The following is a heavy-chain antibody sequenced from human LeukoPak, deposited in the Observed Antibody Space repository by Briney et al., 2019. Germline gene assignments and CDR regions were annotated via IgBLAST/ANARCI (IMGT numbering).Heavy chain of an antibody. V-gene: IGHV3-23*01. CDR3: ANGWPTATRNFDL. CDR2: ISASGSGT. CDR1: GFTFSSYA. J-gene: IGHJ4*02. Sequence: PGGSLRLSCAASGFTFSSYAMSWVRQAPGKGLEWVSAISASGSGTYYADSVKGRFTISRDNSKNTLYLQMNSLRGEDTAVYYCANGWPTATRNFDLWGQGTLVTVST. D-gene: IGHD4-11*01.